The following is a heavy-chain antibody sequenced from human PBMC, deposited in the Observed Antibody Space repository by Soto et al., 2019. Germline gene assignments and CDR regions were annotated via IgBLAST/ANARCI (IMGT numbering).Heavy chain of an antibody. V-gene: IGHV4-59*11. Sequence: QVQLQESGPGLVKPSETLSLTCTVSGGSISNHYWSWIRQPPGKGLEWIGDIYYTGNTNYNPSLKSRVTVSVDTSRNQISLKLSSVTAADTAVYYCTRANWYSEYWGQGTLVTVSS. J-gene: IGHJ4*02. CDR1: GGSISNHY. CDR3: TRANWYSEY. CDR2: IYYTGNT. D-gene: IGHD7-27*01.